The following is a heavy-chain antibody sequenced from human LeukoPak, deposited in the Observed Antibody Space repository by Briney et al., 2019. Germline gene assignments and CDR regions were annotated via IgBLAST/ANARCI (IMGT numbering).Heavy chain of an antibody. Sequence: PGGSLRLSCAASGRTFSKAWMTWVRQAPGKGLEWVGRLKSISDGGTTDYAAPVKGRFTISRDDSKNTLFLQVNSLIIEDTAVYYCTTVTLRPVGLWGQGTLVTVSS. CDR2: LKSISDGGTT. D-gene: IGHD3-10*01. J-gene: IGHJ4*02. CDR1: GRTFSKAW. V-gene: IGHV3-15*05. CDR3: TTVTLRPVGL.